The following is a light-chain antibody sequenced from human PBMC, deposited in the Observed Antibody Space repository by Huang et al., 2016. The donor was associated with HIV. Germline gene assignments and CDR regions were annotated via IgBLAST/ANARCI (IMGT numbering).Light chain of an antibody. Sequence: EIVLPQSPGTLSLSPGERATLSCRASQSISSSYVAWYQQKPGQAPRLRIYGASGRATGGPDRFSGSGSGTDFILTISRLEPEDFAVYYCQQYGNSLFTFGPGTKVDIK. CDR2: GAS. V-gene: IGKV3-20*01. CDR1: QSISSSY. J-gene: IGKJ3*01. CDR3: QQYGNSLFT.